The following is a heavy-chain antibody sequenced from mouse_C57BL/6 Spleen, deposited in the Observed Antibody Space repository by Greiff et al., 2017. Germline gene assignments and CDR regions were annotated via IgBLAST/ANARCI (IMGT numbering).Heavy chain of an antibody. D-gene: IGHD3-2*02. V-gene: IGHV1-80*01. J-gene: IGHJ3*01. Sequence: VQLQQSGAELVKPGASVKISCKASGYAFSSYWMNWVKQRPGKGLEWIGQIYPGDGDTNYNGKFKGKATLTADKSSSTAYMQLRSLTSEDSAVYFCARQRGSSGYGFAYWGQGTLVTVSA. CDR3: ARQRGSSGYGFAY. CDR1: GYAFSSYW. CDR2: IYPGDGDT.